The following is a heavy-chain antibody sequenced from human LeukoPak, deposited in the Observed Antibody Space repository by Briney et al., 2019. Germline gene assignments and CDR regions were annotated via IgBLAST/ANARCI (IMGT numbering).Heavy chain of an antibody. J-gene: IGHJ3*02. CDR2: ISSSSIYI. CDR1: GFTFSSYG. D-gene: IGHD6-13*01. V-gene: IGHV3-21*01. CDR3: ARMLAAAFDI. Sequence: GGSLRLSCAASGFTFSSYGMSWVRQAPGKGLEWVSSISSSSIYIYYADSVKGRFTISRDNAKNSLFLQMNSLRAEDTAVYYCARMLAAAFDIWGQGTMVTVSS.